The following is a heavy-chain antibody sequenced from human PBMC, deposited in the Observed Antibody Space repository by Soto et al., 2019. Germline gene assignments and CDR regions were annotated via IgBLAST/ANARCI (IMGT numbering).Heavy chain of an antibody. CDR1: GDSFTSYW. CDR3: ARPFDTSGWYDH. D-gene: IGHD6-19*01. CDR2: IYPGDSDT. J-gene: IGHJ5*02. V-gene: IGHV5-51*01. Sequence: PVESLKISCNGSGDSFTSYWIAWVGQMPGKGLECMGIIYPGDSDTRYSPSFEGQVTISADKSINTAYLQWSSLKASDSAMYYCARPFDTSGWYDHWGQGTLVTVSS.